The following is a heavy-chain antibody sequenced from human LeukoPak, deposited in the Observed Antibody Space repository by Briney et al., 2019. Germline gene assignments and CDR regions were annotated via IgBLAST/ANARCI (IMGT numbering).Heavy chain of an antibody. CDR2: ISGSGHRT. Sequence: GGTLRLSCAASGFTFSSYGVSWVRQALGKGLEWVSGISGSGHRTYYADSVKGRFTISRDNSKSTLYLQMNSLRAEDTAVYYCAKDYCGGDCYIYYYYMDVWGKGTTVTISS. D-gene: IGHD2-21*02. CDR3: AKDYCGGDCYIYYYYMDV. CDR1: GFTFSSYG. V-gene: IGHV3-23*01. J-gene: IGHJ6*03.